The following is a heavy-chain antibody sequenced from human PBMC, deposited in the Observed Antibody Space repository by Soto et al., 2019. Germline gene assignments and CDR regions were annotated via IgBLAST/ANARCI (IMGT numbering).Heavy chain of an antibody. J-gene: IGHJ5*02. CDR3: ARAISGYVT. Sequence: GASVKVSCKASGGTFSTFGFSCVRQAPGQGLEWMGGIIPIFGTAYYAQKFQGRVTLTRDTSASTAYMDLSSLRSEDTSIYYCARAISGYVTWGQGTLVTVSS. CDR1: GGTFSTFG. CDR2: IIPIFGTA. D-gene: IGHD5-12*01. V-gene: IGHV1-69*05.